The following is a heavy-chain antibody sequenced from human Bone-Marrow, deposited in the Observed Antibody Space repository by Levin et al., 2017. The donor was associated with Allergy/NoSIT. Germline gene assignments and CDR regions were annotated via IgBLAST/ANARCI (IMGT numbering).Heavy chain of an antibody. CDR2: IIPIFGST. CDR1: GGTFSSYA. J-gene: IGHJ4*02. D-gene: IGHD1-26*01. V-gene: IGHV1-69*13. CDR3: AKGSGSPIPDN. Sequence: ASVKVSCKASGGTFSSYAINWVRQAPGQGLEWVGGIIPIFGSTNYAQKFRGRVTISADESTTTAYMELYTLRPDDTAVYYCAKGSGSPIPDNWGQGTLVTVSS.